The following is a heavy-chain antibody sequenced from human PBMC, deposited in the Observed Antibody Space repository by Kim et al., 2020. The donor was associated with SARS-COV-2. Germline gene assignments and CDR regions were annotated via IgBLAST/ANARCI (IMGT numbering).Heavy chain of an antibody. V-gene: IGHV3-49*04. Sequence: GGSLRLSCTASGFTFGDYAMSWVRQAPGKGLEWVGFIRSKAYGGTTEYAASVKGRFTISRDDSKSIAYLQMNSLKTEDTAVYYCTRDLIWFGEPLYFDYWGQGALVTVSS. D-gene: IGHD3-10*01. CDR1: GFTFGDYA. J-gene: IGHJ4*02. CDR3: TRDLIWFGEPLYFDY. CDR2: IRSKAYGGTT.